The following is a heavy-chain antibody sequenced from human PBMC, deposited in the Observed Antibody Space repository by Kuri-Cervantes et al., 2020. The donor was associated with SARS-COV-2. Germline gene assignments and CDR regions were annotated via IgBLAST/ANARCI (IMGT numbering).Heavy chain of an antibody. J-gene: IGHJ4*02. CDR1: GGSISSYY. D-gene: IGHD2-2*01. CDR3: ARHEVVVVPAAFDY. Sequence: GSLRLSCTVSGGSISSYYWSWIRQPPGKGLEWIGEINHSGSTNYNPSLKSRVTISVDTSKNQFSLKLSSVTAADTAVYYCARHEVVVVPAAFDYWGQGTLVTVSS. CDR2: INHSGST. V-gene: IGHV4-59*08.